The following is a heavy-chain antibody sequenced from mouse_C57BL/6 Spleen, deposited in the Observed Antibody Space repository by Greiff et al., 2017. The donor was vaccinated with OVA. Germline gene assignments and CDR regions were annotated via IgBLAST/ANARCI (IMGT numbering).Heavy chain of an antibody. D-gene: IGHD2-1*01. Sequence: VKLVESGPELVKPGASVKLSCKASGYTFTSYDINWVKQRPGQGLEWIGWIYPRDGSTKYNEKFKGKATLTVDTSSSTAYMELHSLTSEDSAVYFCARKGDYGNYGFAYWGQGTLVTVSA. V-gene: IGHV1-85*01. CDR3: ARKGDYGNYGFAY. J-gene: IGHJ3*01. CDR2: IYPRDGST. CDR1: GYTFTSYD.